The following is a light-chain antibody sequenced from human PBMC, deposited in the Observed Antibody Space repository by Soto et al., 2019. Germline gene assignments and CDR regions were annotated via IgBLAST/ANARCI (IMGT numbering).Light chain of an antibody. CDR2: GAS. CDR3: QQYNNWPQT. Sequence: EIVMTQSPATLSVSPGERATRSCRASQSVSSNLAGYQQKPGQAPRLLIYGASTRATGIPARFSGSGSGTEFTLTISSLQSEDFAVYYCQQYNNWPQTFGQGTKV. J-gene: IGKJ1*01. CDR1: QSVSSN. V-gene: IGKV3-15*01.